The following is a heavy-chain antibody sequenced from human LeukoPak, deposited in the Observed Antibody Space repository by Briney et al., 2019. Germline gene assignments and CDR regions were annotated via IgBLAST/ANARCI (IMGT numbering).Heavy chain of an antibody. Sequence: PGGSLRLSCAASGFTFSSYSMNWVRQAPGKGLEWVSSISSSSSYIYYADSVKGRFTISRDNAKNSLYLQMSSLRADDTAVYYCVRDANYYDRSNYYDVLDIWGQGTMVTVSS. D-gene: IGHD3-22*01. V-gene: IGHV3-21*01. CDR3: VRDANYYDRSNYYDVLDI. CDR2: ISSSSSYI. CDR1: GFTFSSYS. J-gene: IGHJ3*02.